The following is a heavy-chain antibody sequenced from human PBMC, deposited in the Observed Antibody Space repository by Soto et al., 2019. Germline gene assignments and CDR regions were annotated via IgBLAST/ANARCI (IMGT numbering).Heavy chain of an antibody. CDR1: GGSISSSSYY. D-gene: IGHD1-1*01. J-gene: IGHJ5*02. CDR2: IYYSGGT. Sequence: SETLSLTCTVSGGSISSSSYYWGWIRQPPGKGLEWIGSIYYSGGTYYNPSLKSRVTISVDTSKNHFSLRLSSVTATDTAVYFCAIGNPDWFDPWGQGTLVTVSS. CDR3: AIGNPDWFDP. V-gene: IGHV4-39*02.